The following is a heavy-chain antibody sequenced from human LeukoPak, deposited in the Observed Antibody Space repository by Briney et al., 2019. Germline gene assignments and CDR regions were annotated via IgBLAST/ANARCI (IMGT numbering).Heavy chain of an antibody. V-gene: IGHV1-69*05. CDR3: ASPRLLHSSGYLY. Sequence: SEKVSCKASRGTFRSYAISWVGPAARQGVEWMGGIITIFGTANYAQKFQGRVPITTDESTSRAYMELRSLRSEDPAVYYCASPRLLHSSGYLYWGQGTLVTVSS. CDR1: RGTFRSYA. D-gene: IGHD3-22*01. J-gene: IGHJ4*02. CDR2: IITIFGTA.